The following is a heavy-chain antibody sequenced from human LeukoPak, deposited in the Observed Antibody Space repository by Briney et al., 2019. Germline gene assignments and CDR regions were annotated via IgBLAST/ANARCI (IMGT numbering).Heavy chain of an antibody. D-gene: IGHD2-2*02. J-gene: IGHJ5*02. CDR3: ARDVIVVVPAAIQNWFDP. V-gene: IGHV1-24*01. CDR2: FDPEDGET. Sequence: ASVKVSCKVSGYTLTELSMHWVRQAPGKGLEWMGGFDPEDGETIYAQKLQGRVTMTTDTSTSTAYMELRSLRSDDTAVYYCARDVIVVVPAAIQNWFDPWGQGTLVTVSS. CDR1: GYTLTELS.